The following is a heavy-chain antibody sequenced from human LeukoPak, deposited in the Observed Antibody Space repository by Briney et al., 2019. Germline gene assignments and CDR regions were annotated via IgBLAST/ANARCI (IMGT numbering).Heavy chain of an antibody. J-gene: IGHJ6*02. Sequence: PGGSLRLSCAASGFTVSSNYMSWVRQSPGKGLEWGSLVYAGGSTYSADSVKGRFTISRDTSKNTLYLQMNSLRGEDTAIYYCARGTVTTSPPYYYGMDVWGQGTTVTVSS. CDR2: VYAGGST. CDR3: ARGTVTTSPPYYYGMDV. V-gene: IGHV3-53*01. D-gene: IGHD4-17*01. CDR1: GFTVSSNY.